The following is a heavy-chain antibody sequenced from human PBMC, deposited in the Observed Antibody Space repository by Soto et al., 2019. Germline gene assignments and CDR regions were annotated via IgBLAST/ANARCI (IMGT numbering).Heavy chain of an antibody. CDR3: ARDATCSGGSCYLIYYYYGMDV. V-gene: IGHV3-7*01. J-gene: IGHJ6*02. Sequence: GGSLRLSCAASGFTFSSYWMSWVRQAPGKGLEWVANIKQDGSEKYYVDSVKGRFTISRDNAKNSLYLQMNSLRAEDTAVYYCARDATCSGGSCYLIYYYYGMDVWGRGTTVTVSS. CDR2: IKQDGSEK. D-gene: IGHD2-15*01. CDR1: GFTFSSYW.